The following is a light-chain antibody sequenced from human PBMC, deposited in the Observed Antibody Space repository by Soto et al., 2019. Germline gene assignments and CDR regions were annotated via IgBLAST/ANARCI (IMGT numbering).Light chain of an antibody. CDR3: SSYTSSSTYV. Sequence: QSALTQPASVSGSPGQSITISCTGTSSDVGGYNYVSWYQHHPGKAPKLMIYEVSNRPSGVSNRFSGSKSVNTASLTISGLQAEDEDDYYCSSYTSSSTYVFGTGTKLTVL. CDR1: SSDVGGYNY. V-gene: IGLV2-14*01. CDR2: EVS. J-gene: IGLJ1*01.